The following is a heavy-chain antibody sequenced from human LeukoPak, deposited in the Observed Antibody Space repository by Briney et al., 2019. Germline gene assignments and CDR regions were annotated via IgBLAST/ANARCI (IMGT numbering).Heavy chain of an antibody. V-gene: IGHV3-23*01. CDR2: ISGSGGST. Sequence: GGSLRLSCAASGFTFSSYAMSWVRRAPGKGLEWVSAISGSGGSTYYADSVKGRFTISRDNSKNTLYLQMNSLRAEDTAVYYCAKGLFPTGYSSGWYSKGFDYWGQGTLVTVSS. D-gene: IGHD6-19*01. CDR3: AKGLFPTGYSSGWYSKGFDY. CDR1: GFTFSSYA. J-gene: IGHJ4*02.